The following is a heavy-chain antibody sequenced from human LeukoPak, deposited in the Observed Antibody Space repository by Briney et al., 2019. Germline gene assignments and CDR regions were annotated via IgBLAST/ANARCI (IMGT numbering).Heavy chain of an antibody. CDR2: MNPNSGNT. J-gene: IGHJ6*03. V-gene: IGHV1-8*01. CDR1: GYTFTSYD. D-gene: IGHD3-10*01. Sequence: ASVKVSCKASGYTFTSYDINWVRQAPGQGLEWMGWMNPNSGNTDYAQKFQGRVTITRNTSISTAYMELSSLRSEDTAVYYCARGVRLVRGVSRYYYYMDVWGKGTTVTVSS. CDR3: ARGVRLVRGVSRYYYYMDV.